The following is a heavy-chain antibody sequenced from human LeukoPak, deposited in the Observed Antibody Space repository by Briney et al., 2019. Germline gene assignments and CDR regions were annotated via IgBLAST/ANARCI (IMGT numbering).Heavy chain of an antibody. CDR2: ITRDEIT. D-gene: IGHD1-1*01. V-gene: IGHV3-74*01. Sequence: GGSLRLSCAASGFTFSSYWMHWVRQAPGKGLVWVSRITRDEITTYADSVKGRFTISRDNAKNMLYLQMNSLTAEDTAVYYCTTERAGTSGYIVFDNWGQGTLVTVSS. CDR3: TTERAGTSGYIVFDN. CDR1: GFTFSSYW. J-gene: IGHJ4*02.